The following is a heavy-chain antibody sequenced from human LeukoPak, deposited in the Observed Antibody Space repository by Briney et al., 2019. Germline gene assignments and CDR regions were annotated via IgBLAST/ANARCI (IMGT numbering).Heavy chain of an antibody. J-gene: IGHJ4*02. CDR1: GGSISNHV. Sequence: SETLSLTCTASGGSISNHVWSWIRQPPGKGLEWVGYMSDSGTASYNPSLKSRVTISVDTSKNQFSLKLSSVTAADTAVYYCARARNYYGSGSYVYWGQGTLVTASS. D-gene: IGHD3-10*01. CDR3: ARARNYYGSGSYVY. CDR2: MSDSGTA. V-gene: IGHV4-59*11.